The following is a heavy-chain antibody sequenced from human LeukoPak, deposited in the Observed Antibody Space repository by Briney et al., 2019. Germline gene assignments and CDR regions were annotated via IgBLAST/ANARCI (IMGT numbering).Heavy chain of an antibody. V-gene: IGHV3-74*03. J-gene: IGHJ3*02. CDR3: AKALKSQNDAFEI. CDR1: GFTLSSYW. Sequence: GGSLRLSCAASGFTLSSYWMHWVRQAPGKGLVWVSRINGDGSSATYADSVKGRFTISRDNAKNSLYLQMNSLRPEDTALYHCAKALKSQNDAFEIWGQGTMVTVSS. CDR2: INGDGSSA.